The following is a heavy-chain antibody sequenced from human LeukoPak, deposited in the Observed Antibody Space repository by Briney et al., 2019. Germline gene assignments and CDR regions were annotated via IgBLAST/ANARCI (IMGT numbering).Heavy chain of an antibody. CDR1: GFTFSDHY. D-gene: IGHD3-22*01. Sequence: GGSLRLSCAASGFTFSDHYMDWVRQAPGKGLEWVGRTRNKANSYTTEYAASVKGRFTISRDDSKNSLYLQMNSPKTEDTAVYYCARERPPTYYYDSSGYFDYWGQGTLVTVSS. J-gene: IGHJ4*02. V-gene: IGHV3-72*01. CDR2: TRNKANSYTT. CDR3: ARERPPTYYYDSSGYFDY.